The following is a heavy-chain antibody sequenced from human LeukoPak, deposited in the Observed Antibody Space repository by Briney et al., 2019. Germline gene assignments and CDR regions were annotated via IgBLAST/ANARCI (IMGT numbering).Heavy chain of an antibody. CDR2: IKQDGSKK. CDR3: TRVGYIDEGIDY. D-gene: IGHD5-24*01. CDR1: GFPYSSYW. V-gene: IGHV3-7*04. Sequence: GGSLRLSCVASGFPYSSYWMTWVRQAPGKGLEWVANIKQDGSKKSYVDSVKGRFTISRDNAKNSLYLQMNSLRAEDTAIYYCTRVGYIDEGIDYWGQGTLVTVSS. J-gene: IGHJ4*02.